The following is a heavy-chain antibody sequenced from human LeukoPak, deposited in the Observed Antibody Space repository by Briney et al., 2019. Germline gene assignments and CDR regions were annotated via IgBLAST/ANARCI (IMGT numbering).Heavy chain of an antibody. D-gene: IGHD4-17*01. CDR1: GYSISSGYY. Sequence: SETLSLTCTVSGYSISSGYYWGWIRQSPGKGREWIGSIYNSGSTYYNPSLKSRVTISIDTSKNQFSLKLSSVTAADTAVYYCARVSTVTTPFDYWGQGTLVTVSS. CDR3: ARVSTVTTPFDY. CDR2: IYNSGST. V-gene: IGHV4-38-2*02. J-gene: IGHJ4*02.